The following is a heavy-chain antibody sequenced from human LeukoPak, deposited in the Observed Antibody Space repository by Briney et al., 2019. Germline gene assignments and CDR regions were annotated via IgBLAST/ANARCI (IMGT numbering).Heavy chain of an antibody. Sequence: GASVKVSCKASGYTFTGYYMHWVRQAPGQGLEWMGWINPNSGGTNYAQKFQGRVTMTRDTSISTAYMELSRLRSDDTAVYYCARDPTITFGGINPLNYWGQGTLVTVSS. D-gene: IGHD3-16*01. CDR2: INPNSGGT. CDR1: GYTFTGYY. V-gene: IGHV1-2*02. J-gene: IGHJ4*02. CDR3: ARDPTITFGGINPLNY.